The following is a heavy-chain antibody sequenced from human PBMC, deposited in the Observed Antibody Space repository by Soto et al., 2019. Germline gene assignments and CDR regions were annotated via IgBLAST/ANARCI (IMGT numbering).Heavy chain of an antibody. V-gene: IGHV1-8*01. Sequence: QVQLVQSGAEVKKPGASVKVSCKASGYTFTSYDINWVRQATGQGLEWMGWMNPNSGNTAYAQKFQGRVTMNRNNSISTAYMELRSLRSEETGVYYWAREVVGGNLPHWGQGTLVTVSS. CDR1: GYTFTSYD. J-gene: IGHJ4*02. CDR3: AREVVGGNLPH. D-gene: IGHD3-10*01. CDR2: MNPNSGNT.